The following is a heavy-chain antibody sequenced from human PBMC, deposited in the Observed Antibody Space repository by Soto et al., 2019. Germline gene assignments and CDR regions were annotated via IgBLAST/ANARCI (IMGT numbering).Heavy chain of an antibody. CDR3: ARILRGLTIFGVAHPGYY. D-gene: IGHD3-3*01. J-gene: IGHJ4*02. V-gene: IGHV1-3*04. CDR2: INTGNGDT. CDR1: GYPLSNYK. Sequence: VASVKGSRKASGYPLSNYKNHLVRPGPGRGVEWMGWINTGNGDTRYSQKVQGRVSITSDQSANTAYMELSSLESEDTAVYYCARILRGLTIFGVAHPGYYWGQGTLVTVSS.